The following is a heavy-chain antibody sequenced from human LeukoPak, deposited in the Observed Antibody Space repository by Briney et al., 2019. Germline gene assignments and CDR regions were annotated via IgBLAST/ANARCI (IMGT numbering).Heavy chain of an antibody. Sequence: PGGSLRLSCAASGFSFSSYGMHWVRQAPGKGLEWVAVISNDGSITKYGDSVEGRFTISRDNSKNTLYVQMNSLRTDDAAVYYCAKSKSPYPMDYIFDFWGQGTLVTVSS. CDR3: AKSKSPYPMDYIFDF. V-gene: IGHV3-30*18. CDR2: ISNDGSIT. J-gene: IGHJ4*02. CDR1: GFSFSSYG. D-gene: IGHD4-11*01.